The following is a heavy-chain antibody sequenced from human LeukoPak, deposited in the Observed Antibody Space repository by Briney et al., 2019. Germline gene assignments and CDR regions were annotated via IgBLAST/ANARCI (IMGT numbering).Heavy chain of an antibody. J-gene: IGHJ4*02. D-gene: IGHD2/OR15-2a*01. CDR1: GFTFSSYA. Sequence: GGSLRLSCAASGFTFSSYAMSWVRQAPGKGLEWVSTISNSDGNTYYADSVKGRFTISRDNSKNTLYLQMNSLTAEDTAIYYCAKDLLARPDYWGQGTLVTVSS. CDR2: ISNSDGNT. V-gene: IGHV3-23*01. CDR3: AKDLLARPDY.